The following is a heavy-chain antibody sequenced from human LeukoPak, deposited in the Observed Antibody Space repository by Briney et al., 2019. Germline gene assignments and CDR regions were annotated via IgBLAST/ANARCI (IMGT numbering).Heavy chain of an antibody. V-gene: IGHV3-23*01. CDR2: ISGSGGST. CDR1: GFTFSSYA. D-gene: IGHD3-3*01. J-gene: IGHJ4*02. CDR3: ATPDFWSGYAYYFDY. Sequence: GGSLRLSCAASGFTFSSYAMSWVRQAPGKGLEWVSAISGSGGSTYYADSVKGRFTISRDNSKNTLYLQMNSLRAEDTAVYHCATPDFWSGYAYYFDYWGQGTLVTVSS.